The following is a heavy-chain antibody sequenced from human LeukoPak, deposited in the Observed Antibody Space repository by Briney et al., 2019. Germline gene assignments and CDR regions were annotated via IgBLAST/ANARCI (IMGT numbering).Heavy chain of an antibody. CDR1: GGTFSSYA. CDR2: IIPIFGTA. V-gene: IGHV1-69*13. Sequence: SVKVSCKASGGTFSSYAISWVRQAPGQGLEWMGGIIPIFGTANYAQKFQGRATITADESTSTAYMELSSLRSEDTAVYYCARGGYCSGGSCGVIYYYMDVWGKGTTVTVSS. D-gene: IGHD2-15*01. CDR3: ARGGYCSGGSCGVIYYYMDV. J-gene: IGHJ6*03.